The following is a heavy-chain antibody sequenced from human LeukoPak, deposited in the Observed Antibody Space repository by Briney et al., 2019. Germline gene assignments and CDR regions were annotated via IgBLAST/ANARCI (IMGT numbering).Heavy chain of an antibody. V-gene: IGHV3-74*01. CDR1: GFTFSSYW. CDR3: ARGVDSGSYYAFDY. Sequence: PGGSLRLSCAASGFTFSSYWMHWVRQAPGKGLVWVSRINSDGSSTIYADSVKGRFTISRDNAKNTLYLQMNSLRAEDTAVYYCARGVDSGSYYAFDYWGQGTLVTVSS. D-gene: IGHD1-26*01. CDR2: INSDGSST. J-gene: IGHJ4*02.